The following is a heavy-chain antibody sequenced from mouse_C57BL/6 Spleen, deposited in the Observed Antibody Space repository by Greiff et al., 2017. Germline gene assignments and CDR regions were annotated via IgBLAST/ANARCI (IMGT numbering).Heavy chain of an antibody. Sequence: EVQLVESGGGLVKPGGSLKLSCAASGFTFSSYAMSWVRQTPEKRLEWVATISDGGSYTYYPDNVKGRITISRDNAKNTLYLQMSHLKSEDTAMYSCARGGGDIYDGCYEFAYWGQGTLVTVSA. J-gene: IGHJ3*01. V-gene: IGHV5-4*01. CDR1: GFTFSSYA. CDR2: ISDGGSYT. D-gene: IGHD2-3*01. CDR3: ARGGGDIYDGCYEFAY.